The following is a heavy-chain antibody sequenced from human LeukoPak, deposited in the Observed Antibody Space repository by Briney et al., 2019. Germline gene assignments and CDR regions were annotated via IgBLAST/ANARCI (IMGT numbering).Heavy chain of an antibody. D-gene: IGHD3-10*01. CDR3: ARDLRVRFPTHYYYYGMDV. CDR1: GFTFSSYW. CDR2: INSDGSST. V-gene: IGHV3-74*01. Sequence: GGSLRLSCAASGFTFSSYWMHWVRQAPGKGLVWVSRINSDGSSTSYADSVKGRFTISRDNAKNTLYLQMNSLRAEDTAVYYCARDLRVRFPTHYYYYGMDVWGQGTTVTVSS. J-gene: IGHJ6*02.